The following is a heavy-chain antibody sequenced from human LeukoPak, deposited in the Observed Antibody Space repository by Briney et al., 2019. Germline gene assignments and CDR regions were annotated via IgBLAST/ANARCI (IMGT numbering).Heavy chain of an antibody. CDR2: ISSSGSTI. CDR1: GFTFSSYE. V-gene: IGHV3-48*03. CDR3: ASGFYELWAYYYDSSGSGFDY. J-gene: IGHJ4*02. D-gene: IGHD3-22*01. Sequence: GGALRLSCAASGFTFSSYEMNWVRQAPGKGLEWVSYISSSGSTIYYADSVKGRFTISRDNAKNSLYLQMNSLRAEDTAVYYCASGFYELWAYYYDSSGSGFDYWGQGTLVTVSS.